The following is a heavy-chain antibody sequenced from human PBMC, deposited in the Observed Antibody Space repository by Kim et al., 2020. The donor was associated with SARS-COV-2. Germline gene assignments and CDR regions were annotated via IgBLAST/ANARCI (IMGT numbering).Heavy chain of an antibody. D-gene: IGHD3-22*01. CDR1: GGSISSSSYY. CDR2: IYYSGST. V-gene: IGHV4-39*07. Sequence: SETLSLTCTASGGSISSSSYYWGWIRQPPGKGLEWIGSIYYSGSTYYNPSLKSRVTISVDTSKNQFSLKLSSVTAADTAVYYCARDWYYYDSSGYYYPYYYYGMDVWGQGTTVTVSS. J-gene: IGHJ6*02. CDR3: ARDWYYYDSSGYYYPYYYYGMDV.